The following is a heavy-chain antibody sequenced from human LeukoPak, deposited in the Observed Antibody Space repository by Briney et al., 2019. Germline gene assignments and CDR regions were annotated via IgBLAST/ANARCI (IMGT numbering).Heavy chain of an antibody. Sequence: GGSLRLSCAASGFTFNNYAVSWVRQALGKGLEWVSAISGGGDSRYYADSVKGRFTISRDNAKNSLYLQMNSLRAEDTAVYYCARDRGVDYWGQGTLVTVSS. D-gene: IGHD3-10*01. CDR2: ISGGGDSR. CDR1: GFTFNNYA. J-gene: IGHJ4*02. CDR3: ARDRGVDY. V-gene: IGHV3-23*01.